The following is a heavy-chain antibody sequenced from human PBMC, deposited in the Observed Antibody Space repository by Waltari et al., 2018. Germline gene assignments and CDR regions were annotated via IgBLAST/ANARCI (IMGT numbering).Heavy chain of an antibody. CDR3: SVTVTTKITHMDV. CDR2: IIPIFGTA. D-gene: IGHD4-17*01. Sequence: QVQLVQSGAEVKKPGSSVKVSCKASGGTFSSYAISWVRQAPGQGREWVGGIIPIFGTANYAQKFQGRVTITADESTSTAYMELSSLRSEDTAVYYCSVTVTTKITHMDVWGQGTTVTVSS. V-gene: IGHV1-69*12. CDR1: GGTFSSYA. J-gene: IGHJ6*02.